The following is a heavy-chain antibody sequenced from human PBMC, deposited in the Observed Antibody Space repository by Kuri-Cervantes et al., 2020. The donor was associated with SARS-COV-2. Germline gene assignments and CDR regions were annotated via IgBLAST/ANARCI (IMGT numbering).Heavy chain of an antibody. CDR2: ISAYNGNT. CDR3: ARQRVYCSSTSCYGRGWFDP. J-gene: IGHJ5*02. V-gene: IGHV1-18*01. Sequence: GESLKISCKASGYTFTSYGISWVRQAPGQGLEWMGWISAYNGNTNYAQKLQGRVTMTTDTSTSTAYMELSSLRSEDTAVYYCARQRVYCSSTSCYGRGWFDPWGQGTLVTVSS. CDR1: GYTFTSYG. D-gene: IGHD2-2*01.